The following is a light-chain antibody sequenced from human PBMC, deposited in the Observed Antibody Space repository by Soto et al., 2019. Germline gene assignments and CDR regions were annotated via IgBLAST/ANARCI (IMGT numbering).Light chain of an antibody. Sequence: QSALTQPACVSGSPGQSITISCTGTSSDVGGYNYVSWYQQHPGKAPKLMIYEVSTRPSGVSNRFSGSKSGNTASLTISGLKAEDEADYYCSSYTSSSIDYVLGTGTKLTVL. J-gene: IGLJ1*01. CDR3: SSYTSSSIDYV. V-gene: IGLV2-14*01. CDR1: SSDVGGYNY. CDR2: EVS.